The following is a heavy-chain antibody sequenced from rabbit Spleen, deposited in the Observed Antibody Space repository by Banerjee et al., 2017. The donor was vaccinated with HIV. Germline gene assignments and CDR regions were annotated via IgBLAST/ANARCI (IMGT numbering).Heavy chain of an antibody. D-gene: IGHD1-1*01. J-gene: IGHJ4*01. CDR3: ARDLAAWNSGSYAFNL. CDR2: IYNGDGST. CDR1: GFDFSSDA. Sequence: EESGGDLVQPEGSLTLTCKVSGFDFSSDAMCWVRQAPGKRPEWIACIYNGDGSTYYASWVNGRFTISKTSSTTVTLQMTSLTGADTATYFCARDLAAWNSGSYAFNLWGHGTLVTVS. V-gene: IGHV1S47*01.